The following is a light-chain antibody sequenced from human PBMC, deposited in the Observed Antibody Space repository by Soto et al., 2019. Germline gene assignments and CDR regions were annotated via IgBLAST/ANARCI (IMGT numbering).Light chain of an antibody. CDR2: GAS. CDR1: QSVSRSY. Sequence: EIVLTLSPGTLSLSPGERATLSCRASQSVSRSYLAWYQQKPGQAPRLLIYGASSRATGIPDRFSGSGSGTDFTRTISKLEPEDFAVYYCQQYGSSPGTFGQGTKVEIK. V-gene: IGKV3-20*01. J-gene: IGKJ1*01. CDR3: QQYGSSPGT.